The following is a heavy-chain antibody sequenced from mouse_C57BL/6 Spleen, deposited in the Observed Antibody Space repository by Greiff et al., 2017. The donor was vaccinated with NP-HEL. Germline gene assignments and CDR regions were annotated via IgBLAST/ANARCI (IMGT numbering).Heavy chain of an antibody. D-gene: IGHD1-1*01. CDR1: GYTFTSYW. J-gene: IGHJ2*01. CDR2: IYPSDSET. V-gene: IGHV1-61*01. Sequence: QVQLKQPGAELVRPGSSVKLSCKASGYTFTSYWMDWVKQRPGQGLEWIGNIYPSDSETHYNQKFKDKATLTVDKSSSTAYMQLSSLTSEDSAVYYCARCPGGSSYYFDYWGQGTTLTVSS. CDR3: ARCPGGSSYYFDY.